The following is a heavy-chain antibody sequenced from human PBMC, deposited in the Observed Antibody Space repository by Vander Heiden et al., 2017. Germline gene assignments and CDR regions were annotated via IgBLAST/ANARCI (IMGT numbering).Heavy chain of an antibody. J-gene: IGHJ5*02. Sequence: QVQLVESGGGVVQPGRSLRLSCPASGFTFRSYTMHWVRQAPGKGLEWVAVISYDGSNKYYADSVKGRFTISRDNSKNTLYLQMNSLRAEDTAVYYCARGYYYGSGSYYNWFDPWGQGILVTVSS. CDR2: ISYDGSNK. D-gene: IGHD3-10*01. V-gene: IGHV3-30-3*01. CDR3: ARGYYYGSGSYYNWFDP. CDR1: GFTFRSYT.